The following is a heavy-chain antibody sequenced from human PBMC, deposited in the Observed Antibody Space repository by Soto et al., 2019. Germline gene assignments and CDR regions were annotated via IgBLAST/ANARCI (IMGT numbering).Heavy chain of an antibody. CDR3: GSGWYMGNWFDP. Sequence: GGSLRLSCAASGFTFSSYWMHWVRQAPGKGLVWVSRINSDGSSTSYADSVKGRFTISRDNAKNTLYLQMNSLRAEDTAVYYCGSGWYMGNWFDPWGQGTLLTVSS. V-gene: IGHV3-74*01. D-gene: IGHD6-19*01. J-gene: IGHJ5*02. CDR2: INSDGSST. CDR1: GFTFSSYW.